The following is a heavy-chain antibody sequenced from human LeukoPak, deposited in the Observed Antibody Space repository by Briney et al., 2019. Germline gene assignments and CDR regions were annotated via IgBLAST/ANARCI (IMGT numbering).Heavy chain of an antibody. CDR2: IGTSSTTI. CDR3: ARESAVAGAHFDY. V-gene: IGHV3-48*04. J-gene: IGHJ4*02. Sequence: GRSLRLSCAASGFTFDDYAMHWVRQPPGKGLEWVSNIGTSSTTIYYADSVKGRFTISRDNAKNTLYLQMNSLRAEDTAVYYCARESAVAGAHFDYWGQGTLVTVSS. CDR1: GFTFDDYA. D-gene: IGHD6-19*01.